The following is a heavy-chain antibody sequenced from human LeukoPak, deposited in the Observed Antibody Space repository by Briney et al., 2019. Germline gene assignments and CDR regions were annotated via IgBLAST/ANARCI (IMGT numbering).Heavy chain of an antibody. V-gene: IGHV4-59*01. CDR1: GGSISSYY. CDR3: ARVTEYSSSTLGYYYYGMDV. J-gene: IGHJ6*02. D-gene: IGHD6-6*01. CDR2: IYYSGST. Sequence: SETQSLTCTVSGGSISSYYWSWIRQPPGKGLEWIGYIYYSGSTNYNPSLKSRVTISVDTSKNQFSLKLSSVTAADTAVYYCARVTEYSSSTLGYYYYGMDVWGQGTTVTVSS.